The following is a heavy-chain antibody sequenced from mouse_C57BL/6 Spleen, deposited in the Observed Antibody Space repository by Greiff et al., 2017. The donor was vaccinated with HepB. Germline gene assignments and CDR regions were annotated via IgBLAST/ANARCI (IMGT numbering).Heavy chain of an antibody. CDR1: GYTFTSYW. J-gene: IGHJ4*01. V-gene: IGHV1-55*01. CDR2: IYPGSGST. CDR3: ARERKDYYAMDY. Sequence: VQLQQPGAELVKPGASVKMSCKASGYTFTSYWITWAKQRPGQGLEWIGDIYPGSGSTNYNEKFKSKATLTVDTSSSTAYMQLSSLTSEDSAVYYCARERKDYYAMDYWGQGTSVTVSS.